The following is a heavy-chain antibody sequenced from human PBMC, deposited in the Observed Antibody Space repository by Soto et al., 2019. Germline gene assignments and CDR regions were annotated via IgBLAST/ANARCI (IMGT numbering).Heavy chain of an antibody. J-gene: IGHJ4*02. Sequence: EVQLVESGGRLGPAWGVPRLSCAASGFSFSSHWMTWVRQAPGKGPEWVAYIKQDGSEKYYVDSVMGRFTMSRDNTQSSLSLQMNTLRVEDTAVYYCARVTSPGYFDSWGQGTLVTVSS. CDR1: GFSFSSHW. V-gene: IGHV3-7*05. CDR2: IKQDGSEK. CDR3: ARVTSPGYFDS.